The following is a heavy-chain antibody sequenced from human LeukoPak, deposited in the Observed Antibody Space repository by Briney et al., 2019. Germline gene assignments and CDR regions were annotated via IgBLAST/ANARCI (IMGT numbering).Heavy chain of an antibody. CDR3: ASLDSSGYLLGC. V-gene: IGHV3-48*02. CDR1: GFIFSRYS. J-gene: IGHJ4*02. Sequence: GGSLRLSCAASGFIFSRYSMNWVRQATGKGLEWISYISPSSTSIHYADSVKGRFTISRDNAKNSLYLQMNSLRDEDTAVYYCASLDSSGYLLGCWGQGTLVTVSS. CDR2: ISPSSTSI. D-gene: IGHD3-22*01.